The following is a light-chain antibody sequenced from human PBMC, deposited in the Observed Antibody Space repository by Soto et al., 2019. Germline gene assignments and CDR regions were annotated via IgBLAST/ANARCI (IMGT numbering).Light chain of an antibody. CDR3: QHRSNWPQT. J-gene: IGKJ2*01. CDR2: DAS. V-gene: IGKV3-11*01. Sequence: EIVLTQSPATLSLSPGERATLSCRASQSVSSYLAWYQQKPGQAPRLLIYDASNRATGIPARFSGSGSGTDFTLNILSLEPAHFAVYYCQHRSNWPQTFGQRTKLQIK. CDR1: QSVSSY.